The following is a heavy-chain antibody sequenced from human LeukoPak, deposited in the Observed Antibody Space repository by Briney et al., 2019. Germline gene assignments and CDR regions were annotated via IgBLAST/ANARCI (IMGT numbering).Heavy chain of an antibody. Sequence: SETLSLTCTVSGVSISSYYWTWIRQPPGKGLEWIGNIYYSGSTNYNPSLKSRVTISVNTSKNQFSLKLSSVTAADTAVYYCARCPEQPYWYFDLWGRGTLVTVSS. D-gene: IGHD6-13*01. CDR3: ARCPEQPYWYFDL. J-gene: IGHJ2*01. CDR2: IYYSGST. V-gene: IGHV4-59*01. CDR1: GVSISSYY.